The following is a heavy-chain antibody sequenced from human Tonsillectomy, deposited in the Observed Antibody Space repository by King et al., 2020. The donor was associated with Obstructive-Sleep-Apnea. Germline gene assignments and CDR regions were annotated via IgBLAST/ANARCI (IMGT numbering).Heavy chain of an antibody. D-gene: IGHD2/OR15-2a*01. Sequence: QLQESGPGLVKPSGTLSLTCAVSGGSLSSTNWWSWVRQPPGKGLEWIGEIYHSGSTNYNPSLKNRVTISIDKSENQFSLKLTSMTAADTAVYYCASGNSTSPGYWGQGTLVTVSS. V-gene: IGHV4-4*02. CDR3: ASGNSTSPGY. CDR2: IYHSGST. CDR1: GGSLSSTNW. J-gene: IGHJ4*02.